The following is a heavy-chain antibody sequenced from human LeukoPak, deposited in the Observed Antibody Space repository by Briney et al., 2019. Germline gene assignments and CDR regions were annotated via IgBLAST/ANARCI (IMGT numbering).Heavy chain of an antibody. D-gene: IGHD3-10*01. CDR2: LYPSGST. Sequence: SQTLSLTCTVSGASISSYYWNWIRQSPGKGLEWIGCLYPSGSTNYNPSLKSRVSISVDTSKNQFSLNLNSVAAADTAVYYCARLAIRSTWYFDRWGRGTLVTVSS. CDR1: GASISSYY. J-gene: IGHJ2*01. CDR3: ARLAIRSTWYFDR. V-gene: IGHV4-4*09.